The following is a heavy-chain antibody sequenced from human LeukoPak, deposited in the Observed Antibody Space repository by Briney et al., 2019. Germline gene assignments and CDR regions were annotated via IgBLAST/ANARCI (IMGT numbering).Heavy chain of an antibody. V-gene: IGHV3-30*02. D-gene: IGHD3-16*01. CDR2: IRYDGSNK. Sequence: PGGSLRLSCAASGFTFSSYGMHWVRQAPGKGLEWVAFIRYDGSNKYYADSVKGRFTISRDNSKNTLYLQMNSLRAEDTAVYYCAKGGRGDYDYVWGSPEGYMDVWGKGTTVTVSS. J-gene: IGHJ6*03. CDR1: GFTFSSYG. CDR3: AKGGRGDYDYVWGSPEGYMDV.